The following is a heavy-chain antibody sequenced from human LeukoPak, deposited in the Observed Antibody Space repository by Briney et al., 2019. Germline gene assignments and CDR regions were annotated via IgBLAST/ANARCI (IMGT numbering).Heavy chain of an antibody. J-gene: IGHJ4*02. CDR1: GYTFTSYD. CDR3: AVGSSPGYSSTRYGMDY. Sequence: ASVKVSCTASGYTFTSYDIHWVRQAPGQGLEWMGWINPNSGGTDDAQKFQGRVTMTTDRSISSAYMELKWLSSDDIAVDYCAVGSSPGYSSTRYGMDYWGQGTLLTVSS. D-gene: IGHD6-13*01. CDR2: INPNSGGT. V-gene: IGHV1-2*02.